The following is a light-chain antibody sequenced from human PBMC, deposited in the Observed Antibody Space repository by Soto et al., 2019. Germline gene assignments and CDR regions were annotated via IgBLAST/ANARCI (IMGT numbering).Light chain of an antibody. Sequence: EIVLTQSPATLSLYPGERATLSCRASQSVSSYLAWYQQKPGQAPRLLIYDASNRATGIPARFSGSGSGTDFTLTISSLEPEDFAVYYCQQRSNWPPAFGQGTRLAIK. CDR2: DAS. CDR3: QQRSNWPPA. CDR1: QSVSSY. J-gene: IGKJ5*01. V-gene: IGKV3-11*01.